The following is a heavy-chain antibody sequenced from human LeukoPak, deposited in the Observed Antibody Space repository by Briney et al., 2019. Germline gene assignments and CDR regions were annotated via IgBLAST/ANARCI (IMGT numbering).Heavy chain of an antibody. J-gene: IGHJ6*03. CDR2: LIPIFGTA. CDR1: GGTFSSYT. Sequence: ASVKVSCKASGGTFSSYTISWVRQAPGQGLEWMGGLIPIFGTANYAQKFQGRVTITADKSTSTAYMELSSLRSEDTAVYYCARGGLELRLSGNYYYYMDVWGKGTTVTVSS. D-gene: IGHD1-7*01. CDR3: ARGGLELRLSGNYYYYMDV. V-gene: IGHV1-69*06.